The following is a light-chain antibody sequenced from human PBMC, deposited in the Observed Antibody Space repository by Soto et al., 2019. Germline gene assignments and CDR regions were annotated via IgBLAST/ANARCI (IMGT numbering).Light chain of an antibody. J-gene: IGKJ3*01. V-gene: IGKV1-12*01. CDR3: QQGYSFPRS. CDR1: QDIGVW. Sequence: DIQMTQSPYSVSASVGDRVTITCRASQDIGVWIAWYHQKPGKAPKLLISAASILQNGVPSRFRGNGSGTDFTLTINSLQPEDFGTYYCQQGYSFPRSFGPGTKVDFK. CDR2: AAS.